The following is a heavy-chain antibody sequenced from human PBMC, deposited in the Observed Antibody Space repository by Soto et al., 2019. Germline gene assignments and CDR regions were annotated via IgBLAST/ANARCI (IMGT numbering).Heavy chain of an antibody. CDR1: GFTFSSYG. J-gene: IGHJ6*02. D-gene: IGHD3-3*01. CDR2: ISYDGSNK. Sequence: GGSLRLSCAASGFTFSSYGMHWVRQAPGKGLEWVAVISYDGSNKYYADSVKGRFTISRDNSKNTLYLQMNSLRAEDTAVYYCAKDWSTNYYGMDVWGQGTTVTVSS. CDR3: AKDWSTNYYGMDV. V-gene: IGHV3-30*18.